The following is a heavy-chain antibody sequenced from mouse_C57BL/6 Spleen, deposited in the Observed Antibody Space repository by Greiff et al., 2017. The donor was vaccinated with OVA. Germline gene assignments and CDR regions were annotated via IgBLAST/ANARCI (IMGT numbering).Heavy chain of an antibody. J-gene: IGHJ3*01. CDR1: GYTFTSYW. D-gene: IGHD2-4*01. Sequence: QVQLQQPGTELVKPGASVKLSCKASGYTFTSYWMHWVKQRPGQGLEWIGNINPSNGGTKSNELFKSKAKLTVDKSSSTAYMQLSSLTSEDSAVYYCARDYYDYDGGFAYWGQGTLVTVSA. CDR3: ARDYYDYDGGFAY. CDR2: INPSNGGT. V-gene: IGHV1-53*01.